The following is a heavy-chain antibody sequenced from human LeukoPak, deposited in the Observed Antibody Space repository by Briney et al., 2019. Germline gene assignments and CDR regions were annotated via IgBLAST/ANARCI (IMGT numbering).Heavy chain of an antibody. CDR3: ARGGRINSFYLGDC. J-gene: IGHJ4*02. Sequence: SETLSLTCTVSGGSLSNYYWSWIRQPPGKGLEWSGYIYYSGSTNYNPSLKSRVTISVDTSKNQFSLKLSSVTAPDTAVYYCARGGRINSFYLGDCGGQGTLVTVS. V-gene: IGHV4-59*01. CDR2: IYYSGST. CDR1: GGSLSNYY. D-gene: IGHD3-16*01.